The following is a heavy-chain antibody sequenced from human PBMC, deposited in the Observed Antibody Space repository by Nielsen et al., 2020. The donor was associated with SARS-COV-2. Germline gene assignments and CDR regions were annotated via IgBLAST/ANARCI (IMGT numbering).Heavy chain of an antibody. CDR3: ARAQMVRGVMRRAHYYFDY. CDR2: ISLGGST. Sequence: WIRQPPGKGLEWIGEISLGGSTKYNSSLKSRVTISVDTSKNQFSLNLSSVTAADTAVYYCARAQMVRGVMRRAHYYFDYWGQGTLVTVSS. D-gene: IGHD3-10*01. J-gene: IGHJ4*02. V-gene: IGHV4-34*01.